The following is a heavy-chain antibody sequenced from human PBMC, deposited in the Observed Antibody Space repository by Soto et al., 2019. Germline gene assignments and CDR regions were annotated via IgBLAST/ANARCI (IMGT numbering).Heavy chain of an antibody. CDR1: GFMFSNFG. Sequence: GGSLRLSCAASGFMFSNFGMHWVRQAPGKGLEWVAVIAYDGSDEYYADSVKGRFTVSRDNSKDTLYLQMNGLRAEDTGLYYCAKGRAYGSSSVLYMDVWGRGTTVTVSS. CDR2: IAYDGSDE. D-gene: IGHD6-6*01. CDR3: AKGRAYGSSSVLYMDV. V-gene: IGHV3-30*18. J-gene: IGHJ6*02.